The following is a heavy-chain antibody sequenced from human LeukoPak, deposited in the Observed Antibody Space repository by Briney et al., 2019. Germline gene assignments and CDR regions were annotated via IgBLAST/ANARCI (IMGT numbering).Heavy chain of an antibody. V-gene: IGHV3-30*04. Sequence: GGSLRLSCAASGFTFSSYAVHWVRQAPGKGLEWVAVISYDGSNKYYADSVKGRFTISRDNAKNSLYLQMNSLRAEDTAVYYCAELGITMIGGVWGKGTTVTISS. CDR3: AELGITMIGGV. D-gene: IGHD3-10*02. CDR1: GFTFSSYA. CDR2: ISYDGSNK. J-gene: IGHJ6*04.